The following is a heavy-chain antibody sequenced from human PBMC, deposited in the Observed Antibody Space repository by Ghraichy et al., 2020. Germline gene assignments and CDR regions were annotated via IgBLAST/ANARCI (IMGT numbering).Heavy chain of an antibody. Sequence: GESLNISCAASGFTFSSYAMHWVRQAPGKGLEWVAVISYDGSNKYYADSVKGRFTISRDNSKNTLYLQMNSLRAEDTAVYYCARDLHPIVGVEAGYYFDYWGQGTLVTVSS. D-gene: IGHD1-26*01. CDR2: ISYDGSNK. V-gene: IGHV3-30-3*01. CDR1: GFTFSSYA. CDR3: ARDLHPIVGVEAGYYFDY. J-gene: IGHJ4*02.